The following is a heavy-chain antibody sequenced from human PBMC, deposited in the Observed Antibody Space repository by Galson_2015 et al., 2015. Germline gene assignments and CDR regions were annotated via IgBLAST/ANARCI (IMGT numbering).Heavy chain of an antibody. CDR3: AREHPTSSWFDP. Sequence: SLRLSCAASGFTFNSHGMHWLRQAPGKGLEWVAVIWYDGSNQYYADSVKGRFTISRDNSKNTLYLQMNSLRAEDTAVYFCAREHPTSSWFDPSGQGTLVTVSS. V-gene: IGHV3-33*01. CDR2: IWYDGSNQ. J-gene: IGHJ5*02. CDR1: GFTFNSHG.